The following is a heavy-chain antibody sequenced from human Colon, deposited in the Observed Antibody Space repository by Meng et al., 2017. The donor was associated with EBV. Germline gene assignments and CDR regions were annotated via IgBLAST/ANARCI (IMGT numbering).Heavy chain of an antibody. CDR2: IYHSGST. Sequence: QGQREESGPGLVKPSGTLSLPCAVSGGSISSSNWWSWVRQPPGKGLEWIGEIYHSGSTNYNPSLKSRVTISVDKSKNQFSLKLSSVTAADTAVYYCARVVTALWGYYFDYWGQGTLVTVSS. D-gene: IGHD2-21*02. CDR1: GGSISSSNW. V-gene: IGHV4-4*02. J-gene: IGHJ4*02. CDR3: ARVVTALWGYYFDY.